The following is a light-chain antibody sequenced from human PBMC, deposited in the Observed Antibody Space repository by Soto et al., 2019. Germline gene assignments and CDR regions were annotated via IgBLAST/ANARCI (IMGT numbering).Light chain of an antibody. CDR1: QSVNSNY. V-gene: IGKV3-20*01. Sequence: ETVLTQSPGTVSLSPGERATLSCRTSQSVNSNYLAWYQQKPGQAPRLPIYGVFNRATGIPDRFSGSGSGTDFTLTISGLEPEDSAVYYCQHYDGSPRTFGQGTKLESK. CDR2: GVF. J-gene: IGKJ2*01. CDR3: QHYDGSPRT.